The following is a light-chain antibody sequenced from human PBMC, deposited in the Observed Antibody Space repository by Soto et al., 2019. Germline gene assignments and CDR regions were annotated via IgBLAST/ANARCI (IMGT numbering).Light chain of an antibody. CDR2: DVS. V-gene: IGLV2-14*03. CDR3: SSYTISSSQI. CDR1: SSDVGAFNY. J-gene: IGLJ2*01. Sequence: QSALTQPASVSGSLGQSITISCSGTSSDVGAFNYLSWYQQYPGRAPKVIIYDVSVRPSGVSDRFAGSKSGNTASLTISGLQAEDEADYYCSSYTISSSQIFGGGTKVTVL.